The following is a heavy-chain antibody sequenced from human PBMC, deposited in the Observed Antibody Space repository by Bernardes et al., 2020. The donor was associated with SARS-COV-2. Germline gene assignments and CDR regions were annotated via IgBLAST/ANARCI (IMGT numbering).Heavy chain of an antibody. CDR1: GFTFRSSS. J-gene: IGHJ6*02. D-gene: IGHD3-3*01. Sequence: VGSLLLSCAASGFTFRSSSMNWVRQAPGPGLAWVSSLSSSSRYLYYADSVKGRFTISRDNAKNSLYLQMNSLRAEDTAVYYCASARSPGYDFWSGYSTDGMDVWGQGTTVTVSS. V-gene: IGHV3-21*01. CDR3: ASARSPGYDFWSGYSTDGMDV. CDR2: LSSSSRYL.